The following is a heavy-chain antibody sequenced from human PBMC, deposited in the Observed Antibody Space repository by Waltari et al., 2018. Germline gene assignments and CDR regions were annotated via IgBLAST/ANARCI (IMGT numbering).Heavy chain of an antibody. V-gene: IGHV3-66*01. CDR1: GFTVGNNY. D-gene: IGHD1-26*01. J-gene: IGHJ4*02. CDR3: ARGGGSRDYDY. Sequence: DVQLVGSGGGLVQPGGSLRLACAASGFTVGNNYLSWVRQPPGKGLEWVSLIYSGGDAFYADSVKGRFTISRDNSKNTLYLQMNSLRAEDTAVYYCARGGGSRDYDYWGQGTLVTVSS. CDR2: IYSGGDA.